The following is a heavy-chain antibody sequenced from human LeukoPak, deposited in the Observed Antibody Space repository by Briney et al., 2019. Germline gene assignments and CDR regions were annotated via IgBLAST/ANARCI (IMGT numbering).Heavy chain of an antibody. V-gene: IGHV3-53*05. Sequence: GGSLRLSCAASGFTVSSNYMSWVRQAPGKGLEWVSIIYSGGSTFYADSVKGRFTISRDNSKNTVYLQMGSLRVEDTAVYYCARGGYITMVGGVLGWFDPWGQGTLVTVSS. J-gene: IGHJ5*02. CDR2: IYSGGST. CDR3: ARGGYITMVGGVLGWFDP. CDR1: GFTVSSNY. D-gene: IGHD3-10*01.